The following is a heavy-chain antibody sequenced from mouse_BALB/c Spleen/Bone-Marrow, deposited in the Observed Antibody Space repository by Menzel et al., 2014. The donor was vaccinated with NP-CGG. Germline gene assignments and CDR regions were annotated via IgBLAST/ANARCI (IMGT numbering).Heavy chain of an antibody. D-gene: IGHD2-4*01. CDR2: INPSTGYT. J-gene: IGHJ4*01. CDR3: ARNYDYDGVYYAMDY. CDR1: GYNFISYW. Sequence: VQVVESGAELAKPGASVKMSCKASGYNFISYWMHWVKQRPGQGLEWIGYINPSTGYTEYNQKFKDKATLTADKSSSKAYMQLSSLTSEDSAVYYCARNYDYDGVYYAMDYWGQGTSVTVSS. V-gene: IGHV1-7*01.